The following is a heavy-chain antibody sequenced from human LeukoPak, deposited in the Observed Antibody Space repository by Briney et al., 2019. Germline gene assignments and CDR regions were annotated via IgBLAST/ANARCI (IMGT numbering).Heavy chain of an antibody. CDR2: IWYDASNK. J-gene: IGHJ4*02. Sequence: PGWCLRLSCAASGFTFSSFGMHWVRLAPGKGLAWVAVIWYDASNKYYADSVKGRFTISRDNSKNTLYLQTNSLRDDDTAVYYCVRGVGVSRFNYLDSWGQGTLVIVSS. CDR3: VRGVGVSRFNYLDS. V-gene: IGHV3-33*01. D-gene: IGHD6-13*01. CDR1: GFTFSSFG.